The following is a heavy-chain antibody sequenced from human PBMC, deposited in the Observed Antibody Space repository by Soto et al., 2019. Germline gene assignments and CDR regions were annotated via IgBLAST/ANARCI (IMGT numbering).Heavy chain of an antibody. CDR2: ISSSSSYI. Sequence: GGSLRLSCAASGFTFSSYGMHWVRQAPGKGLEWVSSISSSSSYIYYADSVKGRFTISRDNAKNSLYLQMNSLRAEDTAVYYCARTYSSGWYGNWFDPWGQGTLVTVSS. CDR3: ARTYSSGWYGNWFDP. D-gene: IGHD6-19*01. J-gene: IGHJ5*02. V-gene: IGHV3-21*01. CDR1: GFTFSSYG.